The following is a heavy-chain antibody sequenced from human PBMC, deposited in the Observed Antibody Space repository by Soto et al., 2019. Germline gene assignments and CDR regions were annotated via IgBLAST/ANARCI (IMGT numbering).Heavy chain of an antibody. CDR1: GFTFSDYY. V-gene: IGHV3-11*01. J-gene: IGHJ4*02. D-gene: IGHD2-2*01. CDR2: ITSSGDTI. CDR3: ARARALCGPTSCYLFSGFDY. Sequence: QVHLVESGGGLVKPGGSLRLSCAASGFTFSDYYMSWIRQAPGKGLEWLSHITSSGDTIHYADSVKGRLTISRDNANNSLYLQMNSLRAEDTAVYYCARARALCGPTSCYLFSGFDYWGQGTLVTVSS.